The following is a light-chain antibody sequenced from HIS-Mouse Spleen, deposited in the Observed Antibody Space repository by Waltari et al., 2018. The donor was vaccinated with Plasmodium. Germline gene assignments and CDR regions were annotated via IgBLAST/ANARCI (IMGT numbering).Light chain of an antibody. J-gene: IGLJ2*01. V-gene: IGLV3-1*01. CDR2: QDT. CDR1: KLGDKY. Sequence: SYELTQPPSVSVSPGQTASITCSGDKLGDKYACWYQHKQGQSPVLVIYQDTKRPSGIPERFSGSNSGNTATLTISGTQAMDEADYYCQAWDSSTVVFGGGTKLTVL. CDR3: QAWDSSTVV.